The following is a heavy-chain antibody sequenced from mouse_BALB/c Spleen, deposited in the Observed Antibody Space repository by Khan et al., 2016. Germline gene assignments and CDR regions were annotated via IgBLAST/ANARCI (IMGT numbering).Heavy chain of an antibody. V-gene: IGHV14-3*02. Sequence: VRLQQSGAELVKPGASVKLSCTASAFNIKDTYMHWVKQRPEQGLEWIGRIDPANGNSKYDPKFQGKATITADTSSNTAYLQLSSLTSEDTADSCVARRGAIYYVGSSYVYWGQGTTLTVSA. CDR3: ARRGAIYYVGSSYVY. D-gene: IGHD1-1*01. J-gene: IGHJ2*01. CDR2: IDPANGNS. CDR1: AFNIKDTY.